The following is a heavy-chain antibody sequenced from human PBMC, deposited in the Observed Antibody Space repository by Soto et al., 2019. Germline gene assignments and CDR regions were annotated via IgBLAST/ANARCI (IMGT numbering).Heavy chain of an antibody. CDR1: GGSISSGGYY. J-gene: IGHJ6*02. Sequence: SETLSLTCTVSGGSISSGGYYWSWIRQHPGKGLEWIGYISYRGSAYYSTSLKSRVTISVDTSKNQFSLKVNSVTAADTAVYCWARRMQTSSTMGVWGQGPTVTVSS. CDR3: ARRMQTSSTMGV. D-gene: IGHD2-15*01. V-gene: IGHV4-31*03. CDR2: ISYRGSA.